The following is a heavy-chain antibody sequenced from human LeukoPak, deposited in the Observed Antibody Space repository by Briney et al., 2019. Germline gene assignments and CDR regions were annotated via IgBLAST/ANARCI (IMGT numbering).Heavy chain of an antibody. CDR1: GYTFTSYY. J-gene: IGHJ6*03. CDR2: INPSGGST. Sequence: ASVKVSCKASGYTFTSYYMHWVRQAPGQGLEWMGIINPSGGSTSYAQKFQGRVTMTRDTSTSTVYMELSSLRSEDTAVYYCARDGVVGATSRSNYYYYYMDVWGKGTTVTISS. CDR3: ARDGVVGATSRSNYYYYYMDV. D-gene: IGHD1-26*01. V-gene: IGHV1-46*01.